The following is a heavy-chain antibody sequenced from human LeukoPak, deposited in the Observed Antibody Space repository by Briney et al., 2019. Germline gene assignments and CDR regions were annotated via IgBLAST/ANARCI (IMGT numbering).Heavy chain of an antibody. CDR3: AKARCSSSDCYLPDS. Sequence: PGGSLRLSCAASGFTFSSYAVNWVRQAPGKGLEWVSLITASGGSTYYADSAKGRFTISRDNSKNTLYLQMNSLRAEDTAVYYCAKARCSSSDCYLPDSWGQGTLVTVSS. J-gene: IGHJ5*01. V-gene: IGHV3-23*01. D-gene: IGHD2-2*01. CDR1: GFTFSSYA. CDR2: ITASGGST.